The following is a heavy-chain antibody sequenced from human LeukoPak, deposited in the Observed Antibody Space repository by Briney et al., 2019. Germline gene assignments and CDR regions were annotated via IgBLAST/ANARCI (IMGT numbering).Heavy chain of an antibody. D-gene: IGHD3-9*01. CDR3: ASIRGRYYDILTGPYGMDV. J-gene: IGHJ6*02. CDR2: ISCSSRYI. CDR1: GFTFSSYS. V-gene: IGHV3-21*01. Sequence: GGSLRLSCAASGFTFSSYSMNWVRQAPGKGLEWVSSISCSSRYIYYADSVKGRFTISRDNAKNSLYLQINSLRAEDTAVYYCASIRGRYYDILTGPYGMDVWGQGTTVTVSS.